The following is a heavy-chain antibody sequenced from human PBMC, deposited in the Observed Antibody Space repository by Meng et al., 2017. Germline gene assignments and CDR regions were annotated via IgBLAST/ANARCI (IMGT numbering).Heavy chain of an antibody. D-gene: IGHD1-1*01. CDR3: ARVDRNDDADFVY. J-gene: IGHJ4*02. Sequence: VVRGHWWCVGEYAGSWVNVSGKASGAPFRSYDLNWGRQAPGQGLEGMGGIIPIFGTANYAQKYQGRVTISADKSTSTAYMELSSLRSEDTAVYYCARVDRNDDADFVYWGQGTLVTVSS. CDR2: IIPIFGTA. CDR1: GAPFRSYD. V-gene: IGHV1-69*06.